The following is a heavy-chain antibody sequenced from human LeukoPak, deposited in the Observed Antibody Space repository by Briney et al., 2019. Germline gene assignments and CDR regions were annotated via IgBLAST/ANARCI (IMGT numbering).Heavy chain of an antibody. Sequence: GGSLRLSCAVSGFTFSSYAMTWVRQAPGKGLEWVSAISGSGGSTYYADSVKGRFTISRDNSKNTLFLQMNSLRVEDTAIYYCANDEGCSGDNCYSGSQLIGHWGQGTLVTVSS. CDR1: GFTFSSYA. J-gene: IGHJ4*02. CDR3: ANDEGCSGDNCYSGSQLIGH. CDR2: ISGSGGST. V-gene: IGHV3-23*01. D-gene: IGHD2-15*01.